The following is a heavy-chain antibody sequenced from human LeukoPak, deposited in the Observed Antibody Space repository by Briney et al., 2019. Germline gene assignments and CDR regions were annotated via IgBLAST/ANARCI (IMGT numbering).Heavy chain of an antibody. Sequence: GGSLRLSCAASGFTFSSYAMSWGRQAPGKGLEWVSAISGSGSSTYYADSVKGRFTISRDNSKNTLYLQMNSLRAEDTAVYYCAKDPDFDASRYCSSTSCHLWFDPWGQGTLVTVSS. CDR1: GFTFSSYA. CDR3: AKDPDFDASRYCSSTSCHLWFDP. V-gene: IGHV3-23*01. J-gene: IGHJ5*02. D-gene: IGHD2-2*01. CDR2: ISGSGSST.